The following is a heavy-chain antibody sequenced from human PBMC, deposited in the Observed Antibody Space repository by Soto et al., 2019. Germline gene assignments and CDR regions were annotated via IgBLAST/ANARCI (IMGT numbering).Heavy chain of an antibody. D-gene: IGHD1-7*01. CDR3: XXXWLELPLDYYMDV. CDR1: GFSLTTGGVG. V-gene: IGHV2-5*01. J-gene: IGHJ6*03. CDR2: IHWNDDK. Sequence: PTLVNPTQTLTLTCSFSGFSLTTGGVGVGWIRQPPGKALEWLALIHWNDDKRYSPSLKSRLTITKDTSKNQVVLTMNNMEXXXXXXXXXXXXWLELPLDYYMDVWGKGTTVTVSS.